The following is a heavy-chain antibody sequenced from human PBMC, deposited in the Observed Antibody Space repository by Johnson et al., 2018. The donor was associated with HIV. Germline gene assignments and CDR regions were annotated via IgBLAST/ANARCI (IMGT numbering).Heavy chain of an antibody. J-gene: IGHJ3*02. CDR1: GFTFSSYG. CDR3: ARDWEEHGAFDI. Sequence: QVQLVESGGGVVQPGGSLRLSCAASGFTFSSYGMHWVRQAPGKGLEWVAFIRYDGSNKYYADSVKGRFTISRDNSKNTLYLQMHSLRAVDTAMYYCARDWEEHGAFDIWGQGTMVTVSS. D-gene: IGHD1-26*01. CDR2: IRYDGSNK. V-gene: IGHV3-30*02.